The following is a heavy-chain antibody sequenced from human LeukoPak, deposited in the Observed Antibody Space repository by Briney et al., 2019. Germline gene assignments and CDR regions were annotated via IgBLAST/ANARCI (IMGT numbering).Heavy chain of an antibody. CDR2: IYPGDSDT. V-gene: IGHV5-51*01. CDR3: ARGDFVGAAWFDY. CDR1: GYSFTSHW. J-gene: IGHJ4*02. D-gene: IGHD1-26*01. Sequence: GESLKISCKGSGYSFTSHWIGWVRQMPGKGLEWMGIIYPGDSDTRYSPSFQGQVTISADKSISTAYLQWGSLKASDTAMYYCARGDFVGAAWFDYWGQGTLVTVSS.